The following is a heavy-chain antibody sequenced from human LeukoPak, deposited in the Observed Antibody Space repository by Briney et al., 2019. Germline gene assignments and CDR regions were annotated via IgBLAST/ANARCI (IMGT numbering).Heavy chain of an antibody. V-gene: IGHV3-53*01. CDR1: GFTFTHAW. D-gene: IGHD3-10*01. CDR2: IYSGGST. Sequence: PGGSLRLSCAASGFTFTHAWMSWVRQAPGKGLEWVSVIYSGGSTYYADSVKGRFTISRDNSKSTLYIQMNSLRAEDTAVYYCARAKPKNMVRGLIMRRESRYYFDYWGQGTLVTVSS. CDR3: ARAKPKNMVRGLIMRRESRYYFDY. J-gene: IGHJ4*02.